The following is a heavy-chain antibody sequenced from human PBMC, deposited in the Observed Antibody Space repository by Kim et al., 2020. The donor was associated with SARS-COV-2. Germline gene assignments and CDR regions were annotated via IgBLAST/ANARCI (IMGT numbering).Heavy chain of an antibody. Sequence: SETLSLTCTVSGGSISSYYWSWIRQPAGKGLEWIGRIYTSGSTNYNPSLKSRVTMSVDTSKNQFSLKLSSVTAADTAVYYCARDSYQLLLVENGMDVWGQGTTVTVSS. D-gene: IGHD2-2*01. CDR3: ARDSYQLLLVENGMDV. CDR2: IYTSGST. J-gene: IGHJ6*02. V-gene: IGHV4-4*07. CDR1: GGSISSYY.